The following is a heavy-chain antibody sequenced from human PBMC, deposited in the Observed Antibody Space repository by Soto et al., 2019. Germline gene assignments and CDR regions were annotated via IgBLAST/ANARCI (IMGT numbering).Heavy chain of an antibody. D-gene: IGHD4-4*01. CDR2: IIPIFGTA. CDR1: GGTFSSYA. Sequence: ASVKVSCKASGGTFSSYAISWVRQAPGQGLEWMGGIIPIFGTANYAQKFQGRVTITADESTSTAYMELSSLRSEDTAVYYCARGIYSGYYYYYYMDVWGKGTTVTVSS. J-gene: IGHJ6*03. CDR3: ARGIYSGYYYYYYMDV. V-gene: IGHV1-69*13.